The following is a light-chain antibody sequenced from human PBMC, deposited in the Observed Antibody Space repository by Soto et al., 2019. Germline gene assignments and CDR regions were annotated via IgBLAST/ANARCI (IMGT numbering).Light chain of an antibody. J-gene: IGLJ1*01. Sequence: QSALTQPRSVSGSPGQSVTISCTGTSSDVGGYNHVSWYQQHPGKAPKLMIYDVSKRPSGVPDRFSGSKSGNTASLTISGLQAEDEADYFCCSYAGSFIVGVFGTGTKVTVL. CDR1: SSDVGGYNH. CDR3: CSYAGSFIVGV. V-gene: IGLV2-11*01. CDR2: DVS.